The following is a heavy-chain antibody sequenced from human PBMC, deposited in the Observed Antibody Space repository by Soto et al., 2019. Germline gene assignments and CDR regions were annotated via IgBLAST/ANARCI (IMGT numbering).Heavy chain of an antibody. V-gene: IGHV3-64D*06. D-gene: IGHD3-3*01. J-gene: IGHJ5*02. Sequence: PGGSLRLSCSASGFTFSSYAMHWVRQAPGKGLEYVSAISSNGGSTYYADSVKGRFTISRDNSKNTLYLQMSSLRAEDTAVYYCXKDLYYDFWSGTNWFDPWGQGTLVTVSS. CDR1: GFTFSSYA. CDR3: XKDLYYDFWSGTNWFDP. CDR2: ISSNGGST.